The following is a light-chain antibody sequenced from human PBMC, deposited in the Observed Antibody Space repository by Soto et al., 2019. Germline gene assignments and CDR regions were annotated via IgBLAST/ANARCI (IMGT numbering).Light chain of an antibody. Sequence: EIVVTQSPATLSVSPGERATLSCRASQSVGNNFAWYQQKPGQAPRLLIFATSTRATGVPARFSGSESGTEFTLTISSLQSEDFAVYYCQQYGDWPLTFGGGAKVAIE. CDR3: QQYGDWPLT. J-gene: IGKJ4*01. CDR2: ATS. V-gene: IGKV3-15*01. CDR1: QSVGNN.